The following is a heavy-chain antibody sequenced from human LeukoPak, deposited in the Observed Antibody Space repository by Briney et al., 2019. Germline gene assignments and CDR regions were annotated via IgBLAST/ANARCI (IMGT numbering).Heavy chain of an antibody. V-gene: IGHV3-30*02. CDR3: AKGYDSSGYYLDY. D-gene: IGHD3-22*01. J-gene: IGHJ4*02. CDR1: GFSFSSYG. CDR2: MRSDGSTK. Sequence: PGGSLRLSCAASGFSFSSYGMHWVRQAPGKGLEWVAYMRSDGSTKHYADSVKGRFTISRDNSKKTLYLQMNSLRPEDTAVYYCAKGYDSSGYYLDYWGQGTLVTVSP.